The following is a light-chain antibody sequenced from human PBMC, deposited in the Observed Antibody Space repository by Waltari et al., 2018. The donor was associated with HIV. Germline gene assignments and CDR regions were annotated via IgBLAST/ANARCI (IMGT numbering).Light chain of an antibody. J-gene: IGLJ3*02. V-gene: IGLV2-8*01. CDR3: SSYTGSLWV. CDR1: RRYVRRHSY. Sequence: SALTQPPSSSGSPGQSVPISCSVTRRYVRRHSYVSWYQQSPGKAPKLLSYEASKPPPGVPDRFSGSKSGNTASLTISGLNSEDEADYSCSSYTGSLWVFGGGTKLTVL. CDR2: EAS.